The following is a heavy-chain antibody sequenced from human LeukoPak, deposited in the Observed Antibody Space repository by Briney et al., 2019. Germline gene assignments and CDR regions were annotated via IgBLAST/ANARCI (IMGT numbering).Heavy chain of an antibody. Sequence: SQTLSLTCAISGDSVSSNSAAWNWIRQSSSRGLECLGRTYYRSKWYNDYAVSVKSRITINPDTSKNQFSLQLNSVTPEDTAVYYCARDGFFIDLLTGVDAFDIWGQGTMVTVSS. CDR3: ARDGFFIDLLTGVDAFDI. V-gene: IGHV6-1*01. CDR1: GDSVSSNSAA. J-gene: IGHJ3*02. D-gene: IGHD7-27*01. CDR2: TYYRSKWYN.